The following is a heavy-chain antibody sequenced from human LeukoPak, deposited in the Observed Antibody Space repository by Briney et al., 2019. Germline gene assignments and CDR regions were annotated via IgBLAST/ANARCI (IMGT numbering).Heavy chain of an antibody. CDR2: INHSGST. J-gene: IGHJ3*02. V-gene: IGHV4-34*01. Sequence: SETLSLTCAVYGGSFSGYYWSWIRQPPGKGLEWIGEINHSGSTNYNPSLKSRVTISVDTSKNQFSLKLSSVTAADTAVYYCATGSPLGSYGAFDIWGQGTMVTVSS. CDR1: GGSFSGYY. D-gene: IGHD3-16*01. CDR3: ATGSPLGSYGAFDI.